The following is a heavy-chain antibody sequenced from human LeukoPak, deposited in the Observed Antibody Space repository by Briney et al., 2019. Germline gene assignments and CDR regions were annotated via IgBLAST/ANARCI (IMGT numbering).Heavy chain of an antibody. Sequence: GGSLRLSCAASGFTFSSYAMHWVRQTPGKGLEWVAVISYDGSNKYYADSVKGRFTISRDNSKNTLYLQMNSLRPEDTAVYYCAKGVVAATNAAYYGMDVWGQGTTVTVSS. CDR3: AKGVVAATNAAYYGMDV. J-gene: IGHJ6*02. V-gene: IGHV3-30*04. CDR2: ISYDGSNK. CDR1: GFTFSSYA. D-gene: IGHD2-15*01.